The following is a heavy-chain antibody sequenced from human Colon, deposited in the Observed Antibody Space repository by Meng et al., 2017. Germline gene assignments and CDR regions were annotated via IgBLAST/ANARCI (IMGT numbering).Heavy chain of an antibody. CDR3: AGYLGERGYSYKVRVPLYYGMDV. Sequence: SVQVSCKASGGTFSSYSISWVRQAPGQGLEWMGRIIPILGIANYAQKFQGRVTITADKTTSTAYMELSSLRSEDTAVYYCAGYLGERGYSYKVRVPLYYGMDVWGQGTTVTVSS. D-gene: IGHD5-18*01. J-gene: IGHJ6*02. CDR1: GGTFSSYS. CDR2: IIPILGIA. V-gene: IGHV1-69*02.